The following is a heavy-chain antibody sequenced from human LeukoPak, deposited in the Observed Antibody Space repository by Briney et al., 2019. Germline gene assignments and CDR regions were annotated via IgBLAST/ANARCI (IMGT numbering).Heavy chain of an antibody. Sequence: ASVNLSCNASGYTFTSYYLHCLLQPPGQELEGMGISNPSSGSTYYAQNLQGRVTMTGDMSTSPVYMELSSVSAEDTAVYYCARPLQQRLDHDAFDIWGKGTTVTVS. CDR2: SNPSSGST. CDR3: ARPLQQRLDHDAFDI. D-gene: IGHD6-25*01. V-gene: IGHV1-46*01. CDR1: GYTFTSYY. J-gene: IGHJ3*02.